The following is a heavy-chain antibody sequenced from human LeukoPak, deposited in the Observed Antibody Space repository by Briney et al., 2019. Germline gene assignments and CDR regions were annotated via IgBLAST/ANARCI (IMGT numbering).Heavy chain of an antibody. CDR1: GFTFSSYA. Sequence: GGSLRLSCAASGFTFSSYAMSWVRQAPGKGLEWVSAISGSGGSTYYADSVKGRFTISRDNSKNTLYLQMNSLGAEDTAVYYCAKDLDSSSWYSHDAFDIWGQGTMVTVSS. CDR3: AKDLDSSSWYSHDAFDI. CDR2: ISGSGGST. D-gene: IGHD6-13*01. J-gene: IGHJ3*02. V-gene: IGHV3-23*01.